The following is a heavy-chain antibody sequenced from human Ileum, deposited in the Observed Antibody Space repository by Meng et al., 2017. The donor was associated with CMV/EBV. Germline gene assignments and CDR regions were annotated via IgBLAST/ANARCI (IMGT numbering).Heavy chain of an antibody. J-gene: IGHJ2*01. Sequence: ASVFPFCPCSLPLVRPSPVQWLGWLDALWSDRSNTFYFNSVKGHFTISRENSKNLLYLQMNSLRAEDTAVYYCASPSSYPGPFDLWGRGTLVTVSS. CDR1: VFPFCPCS. V-gene: IGHV3-33*08. D-gene: IGHD1-14*01. CDR3: ASPSSYPGPFDL. CDR2: LWSDRSNT.